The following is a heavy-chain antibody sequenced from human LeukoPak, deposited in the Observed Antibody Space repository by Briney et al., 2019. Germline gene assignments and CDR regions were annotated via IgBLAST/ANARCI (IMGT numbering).Heavy chain of an antibody. CDR3: ARGSRAGAPNSYFDY. Sequence: GGSLRLSCAASGFNVSSNYMSWVRQAPGKGLEWVSVIYSGGGTYFADSVKGRFTISRDNSKNTLYLQMNSLRAEDTAVYYCARGSRAGAPNSYFDYWGQGTLVTVSS. CDR2: IYSGGGT. J-gene: IGHJ4*02. CDR1: GFNVSSNY. D-gene: IGHD1-26*01. V-gene: IGHV3-53*01.